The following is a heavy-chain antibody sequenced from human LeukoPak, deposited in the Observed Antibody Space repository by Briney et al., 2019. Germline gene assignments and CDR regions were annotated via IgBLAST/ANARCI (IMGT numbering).Heavy chain of an antibody. V-gene: IGHV3-23*01. CDR1: GFTVSSNYMRWVRNY. J-gene: IGHJ3*01. D-gene: IGHD6-13*01. CDR2: ISGSGDST. CDR3: AKDIADSSSWDDAFDV. Sequence: GGSLRLSCAASGFTVSSNYMRWVRNYMRWVRQAPGKGLEWVSTISGSGDSTYYADSVKGRFTISRDNSKNTLYLQMNSLRAEDTAVYYCAKDIADSSSWDDAFDVWGQGTMVTVSS.